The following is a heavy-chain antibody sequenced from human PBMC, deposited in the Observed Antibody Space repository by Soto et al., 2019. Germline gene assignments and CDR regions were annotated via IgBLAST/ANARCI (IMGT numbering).Heavy chain of an antibody. CDR1: GFTFINYA. V-gene: IGHV3-23*01. J-gene: IGHJ6*04. CDR2: ISDSRCGGRT. Sequence: PGGSLRLSCAASGFTFINYAMTWVRQAPGKGMEWVSVISDSRCGGRTYYVDSVTGRFTIARDNYNNTIYLQMSSLGAEDTAVYYCASRGRYYDLDVWGKGTTVTVSS. D-gene: IGHD3-10*01. CDR3: ASRGRYYDLDV.